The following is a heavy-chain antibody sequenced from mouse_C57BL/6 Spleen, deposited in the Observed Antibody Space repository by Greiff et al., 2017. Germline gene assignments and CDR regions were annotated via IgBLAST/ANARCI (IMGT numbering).Heavy chain of an antibody. CDR2: ISSGSSTI. CDR1: GFTFSDYG. Sequence: EVQLQESGGGLVKPGGSLKLSCAASGFTFSDYGMHWVRQAPEKGLEWVAYISSGSSTIYYADTVKGRFTISRDNAKNTLFLQMTSLRSEDTAMYYCARPRYYGTDYAMDYWGQGTSVTVSS. CDR3: ARPRYYGTDYAMDY. D-gene: IGHD1-1*01. J-gene: IGHJ4*01. V-gene: IGHV5-17*01.